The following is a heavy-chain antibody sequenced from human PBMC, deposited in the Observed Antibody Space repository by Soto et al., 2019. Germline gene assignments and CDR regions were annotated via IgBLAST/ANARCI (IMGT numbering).Heavy chain of an antibody. CDR2: VYHTGRT. J-gene: IGHJ4*02. CDR3: ARDFAYCDS. Sequence: PSETLSLTCTVSGGSFKSGSYSWSWIRQPPGKGLEWIGYVYHTGRTSYNPSLKSRVSISMDTSKNQFSLNLDSVTAADTAVYFCARDFAYCDSWGRGTLVTVSS. V-gene: IGHV4-61*01. D-gene: IGHD3-3*01. CDR1: GGSFKSGSYS.